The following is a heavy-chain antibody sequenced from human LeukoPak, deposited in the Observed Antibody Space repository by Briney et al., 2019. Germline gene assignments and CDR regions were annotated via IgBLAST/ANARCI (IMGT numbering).Heavy chain of an antibody. CDR2: LNLDGSDK. J-gene: IGHJ4*02. CDR1: GFTFSESW. Sequence: RGSLRLSCVVSGFTFSESWMSWVRQAPGKGLGWVASLNLDGSDKYYVDSVKGRFTISRDNAKNSLYLQMDSLRVEDTAVYYCAKGKRYPDYWGQGTLVTVSS. V-gene: IGHV3-7*03. CDR3: AKGKRYPDY. D-gene: IGHD1-1*01.